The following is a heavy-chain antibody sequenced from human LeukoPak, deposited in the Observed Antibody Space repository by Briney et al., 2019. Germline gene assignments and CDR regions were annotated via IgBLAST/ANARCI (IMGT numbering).Heavy chain of an antibody. Sequence: PSETLSLTCAVYGGSFSGYYWSWIRQPPGKGLEWIGEINHSGSTNYNPSLKSRFTISVDTSKNQFSLKLSSVTAADSAVYYCARGRRYYYDSSGYYYDYWGQGTLVTVSS. D-gene: IGHD3-22*01. CDR2: INHSGST. CDR3: ARGRRYYYDSSGYYYDY. J-gene: IGHJ4*02. V-gene: IGHV4-34*01. CDR1: GGSFSGYY.